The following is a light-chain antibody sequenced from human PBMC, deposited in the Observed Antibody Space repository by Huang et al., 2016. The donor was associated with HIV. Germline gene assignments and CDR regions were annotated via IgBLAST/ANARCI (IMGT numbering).Light chain of an antibody. Sequence: DIVMTQSPDSLAVPLGERATISCVSSQPVLYSSNTKHVPMNHLAWYQEKPGQPPKLLIYWASSRASGVPDRFTGSGSGTDFTLTISSLQAEDVAIYYCQQYYSTPWTFGQGTKVEIK. J-gene: IGKJ1*01. V-gene: IGKV4-1*01. CDR3: QQYYSTPWT. CDR1: QPVLYSSNTKHVPMNH. CDR2: WAS.